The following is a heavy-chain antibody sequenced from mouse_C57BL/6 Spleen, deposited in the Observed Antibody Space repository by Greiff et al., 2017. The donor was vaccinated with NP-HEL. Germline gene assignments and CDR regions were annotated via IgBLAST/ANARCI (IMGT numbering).Heavy chain of an antibody. J-gene: IGHJ1*03. V-gene: IGHV1-64*01. CDR1: GYTFTSYW. CDR2: IHPNSGST. Sequence: QVQLQQSGAELVKPGASVKLSCKASGYTFTSYWMHWVKQRPGQGLEWIGMIHPNSGSTNYNEKFKSKATLTVDKSSSTAYMQLSSLTSEDSAVYYCARGPYYYGSSYGYFDVWGTGTTVTVSS. CDR3: ARGPYYYGSSYGYFDV. D-gene: IGHD1-1*01.